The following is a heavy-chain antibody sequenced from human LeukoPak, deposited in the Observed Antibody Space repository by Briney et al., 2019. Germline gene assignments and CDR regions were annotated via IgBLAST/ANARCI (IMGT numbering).Heavy chain of an antibody. V-gene: IGHV4-59*01. CDR1: GGAISNYY. D-gene: IGHD6-19*01. J-gene: IGHJ5*02. Sequence: SETLSLTCTVSGGAISNYYWSWIRQPPGKGLEWIAYIFYSGSTNYNPSLKSRVTISVDTSKNQFSLKLSSVTAADTAVYYCASGPHIAVAGWFDPWGQGTLVTVSS. CDR2: IFYSGST. CDR3: ASGPHIAVAGWFDP.